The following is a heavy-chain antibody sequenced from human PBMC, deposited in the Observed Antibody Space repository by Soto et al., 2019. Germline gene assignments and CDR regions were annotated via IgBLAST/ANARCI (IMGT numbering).Heavy chain of an antibody. CDR1: GFTFSGSA. CDR3: ISLDGMVAAKIGGSDY. J-gene: IGHJ4*02. D-gene: IGHD2-15*01. Sequence: GGSLRLSCAASGFTFSGSAMHWVRQASGKGLEWVGRIRSKANRYATAYAASVKGRFTISRDDSKNTAYLQMNSLKTDDTAVFYCISLDGMVAAKIGGSDYWGQGTLVTVSS. CDR2: IRSKANRYAT. V-gene: IGHV3-73*01.